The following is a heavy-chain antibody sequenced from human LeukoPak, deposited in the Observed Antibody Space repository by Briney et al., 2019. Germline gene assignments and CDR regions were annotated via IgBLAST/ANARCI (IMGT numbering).Heavy chain of an antibody. V-gene: IGHV4-61*01. CDR3: ARGGNYYGSGSYYGY. CDR2: IYYSGST. D-gene: IGHD3-10*01. CDR1: GGSISSGSYY. J-gene: IGHJ4*02. Sequence: PSETLSLTCTVSGGSISSGSYYWSWIRQPPGKGLEWIGYIYYSGSTNYNPSLKSRVTISVDTSKNQFSLKLSSVTAADTAVYYCARGGNYYGSGSYYGYWGQGTLVTVSS.